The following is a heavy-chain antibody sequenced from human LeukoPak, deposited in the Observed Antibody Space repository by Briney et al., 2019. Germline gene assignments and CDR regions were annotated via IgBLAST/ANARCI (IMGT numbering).Heavy chain of an antibody. CDR1: EFTFSSYS. D-gene: IGHD2-2*01. CDR2: ITNSGNSK. J-gene: IGHJ6*02. Sequence: PGGSLRLSCAASEFTFSSYSMNWVRQAPGKGLEWVSYITNSGNSKSYADSVKGRFTISRDNTKNSLYLQMNGLRAEDTAVYYCAKELGYCSSTSCLVYYYYGMDVWGQGTTVTVSS. V-gene: IGHV3-48*01. CDR3: AKELGYCSSTSCLVYYYYGMDV.